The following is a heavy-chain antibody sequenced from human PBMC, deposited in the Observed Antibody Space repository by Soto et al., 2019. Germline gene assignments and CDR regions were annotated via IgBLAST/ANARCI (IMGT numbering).Heavy chain of an antibody. V-gene: IGHV5-51*01. CDR2: IYPGDSDT. D-gene: IGHD2-15*01. J-gene: IGHJ4*02. CDR1: GYGFTSYW. CDR3: ARPKGLAPAYLDY. Sequence: PGESLKISCKGSGYGFTSYWIGWVRQLPGKGLEWMGIIYPGDSDTRYSPSFQGQVTISADKSISTAYLQWSSLKASDTAMYYCARPKGLAPAYLDYWGKATLVTVSS.